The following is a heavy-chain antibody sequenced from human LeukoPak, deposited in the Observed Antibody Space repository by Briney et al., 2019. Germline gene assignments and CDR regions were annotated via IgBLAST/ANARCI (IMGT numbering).Heavy chain of an antibody. CDR3: ARRLTQYDCFDP. CDR2: TYYRSTWYN. J-gene: IGHJ5*02. D-gene: IGHD2-2*01. V-gene: IGHV6-1*01. CDR1: GDSVSSKSAT. Sequence: SQTLSLTCAISGDSVSSKSATGNWIRQSPSRCLEWLGRTYYRSTWYNDYAVSVRGRITVNPDTSKNQFSLHLNSVTPEDTAVYYCARRLTQYDCFDPWGQGTLVTVSS.